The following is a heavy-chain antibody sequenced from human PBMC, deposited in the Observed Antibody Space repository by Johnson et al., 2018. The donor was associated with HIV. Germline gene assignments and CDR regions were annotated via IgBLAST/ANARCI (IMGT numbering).Heavy chain of an antibody. J-gene: IGHJ3*02. CDR2: IKQDGSQK. Sequence: VQLVESGGGVVQPGRSLRLSCAASGFTFSSYAMHWVRQAPGKGLEWVANIKQDGSQKYYAGSVKGRFTISRDNSKNTMYQQMNSLRAEDTAGYYCARDGGGLDHDAFDIWGQGTMVTVSS. CDR1: GFTFSSYA. CDR3: ARDGGGLDHDAFDI. D-gene: IGHD3/OR15-3a*01. V-gene: IGHV3-7*01.